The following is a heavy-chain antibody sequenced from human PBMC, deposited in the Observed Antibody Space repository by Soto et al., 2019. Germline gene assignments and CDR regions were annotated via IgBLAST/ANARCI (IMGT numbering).Heavy chain of an antibody. CDR3: AREDYYGSGTYFRLDV. J-gene: IGHJ6*02. D-gene: IGHD3-10*01. V-gene: IGHV4-59*01. CDR1: GDSISTYY. Sequence: QVQLQESGPGLVKPSETLSLTCTVSGDSISTYYWSWIRQPPGKGLEWIGYLYDSGSTHYYPSLKSRVTIAVDRPKNQFSLKLTSVTAADTAVYYCAREDYYGSGTYFRLDVWGQGTRVTVSS. CDR2: LYDSGST.